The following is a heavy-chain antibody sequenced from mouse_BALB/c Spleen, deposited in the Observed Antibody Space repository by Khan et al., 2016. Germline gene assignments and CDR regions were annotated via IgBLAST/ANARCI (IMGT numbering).Heavy chain of an antibody. CDR3: TRGLHRFDY. CDR2: INPSNGGT. J-gene: IGHJ2*01. V-gene: IGHV1S81*02. CDR1: GYTFTNYY. Sequence: QVQLQQSGAELVKPGASVKLSCKASGYTFTNYYMYWVKQRPGQGLEWIGEINPSNGGTNFNEKFKSNATLTVDKSSSTAYLQLSSLTSEDSAVYYCTRGLHRFDYWGQGTTLTVSS.